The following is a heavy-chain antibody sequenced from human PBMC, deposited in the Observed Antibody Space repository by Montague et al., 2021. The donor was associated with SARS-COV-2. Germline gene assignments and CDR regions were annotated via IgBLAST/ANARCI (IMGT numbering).Heavy chain of an antibody. J-gene: IGHJ6*02. D-gene: IGHD2-2*02. V-gene: IGHV3-30*04. CDR3: ARDLREYLQYYYGMDV. Sequence: SLRLSCAASGFTFSTYAMHWVRQAPGKGLEWVAVISFDGNHKYSVDSVKGRFTISRDNSKNTLYLQMNSLRLEDTAVYYCARDLREYLQYYYGMDVWGQGTTVTSP. CDR1: GFTFSTYA. CDR2: ISFDGNHK.